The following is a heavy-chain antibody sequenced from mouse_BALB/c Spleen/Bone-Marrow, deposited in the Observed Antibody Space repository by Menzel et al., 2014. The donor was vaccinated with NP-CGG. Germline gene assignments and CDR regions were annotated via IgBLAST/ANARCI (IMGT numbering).Heavy chain of an antibody. V-gene: IGHV14-3*02. Sequence: EVQVVESGAELAKPGASVKLSCTASGFNIKDTYMHWVKQRPEQGLEWIGRIDPANINTKYDPKFQGKATITADTSSNTAYLQLSSLTSEDTAVYYCASYVYGYYFDYWGQGTTLTVSS. CDR3: ASYVYGYYFDY. D-gene: IGHD1-1*01. CDR2: IDPANINT. J-gene: IGHJ2*01. CDR1: GFNIKDTY.